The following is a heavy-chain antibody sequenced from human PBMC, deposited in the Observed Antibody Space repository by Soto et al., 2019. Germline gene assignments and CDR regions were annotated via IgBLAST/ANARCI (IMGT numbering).Heavy chain of an antibody. Sequence: GGSLRLSCTACGFTFGDYAMSWVRQAPGKGLEWVGFIRSKAYGGTTEYAASVKGRFTISRDDSKSIAYLQMNSLRAEDTGVYYCARGNALYDYWGQGTLVTVSS. CDR3: ARGNALYDY. J-gene: IGHJ4*02. V-gene: IGHV3-49*04. D-gene: IGHD2-2*01. CDR2: IRSKAYGGTT. CDR1: GFTFGDYA.